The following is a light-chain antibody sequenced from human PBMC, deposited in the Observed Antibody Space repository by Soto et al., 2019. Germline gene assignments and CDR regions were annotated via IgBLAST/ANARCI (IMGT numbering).Light chain of an antibody. Sequence: QSVLAQPASVSGSPGQSITISCTGTSSDVGTYNLVSWYQQHPGKAPKFIIYEGTKRPSGVSNRFSASKSGNTASLTISGLQAEDEADYYCCSYAILSTYVVFGGGTKVTVL. CDR3: CSYAILSTYVV. V-gene: IGLV2-23*01. J-gene: IGLJ2*01. CDR2: EGT. CDR1: SSDVGTYNL.